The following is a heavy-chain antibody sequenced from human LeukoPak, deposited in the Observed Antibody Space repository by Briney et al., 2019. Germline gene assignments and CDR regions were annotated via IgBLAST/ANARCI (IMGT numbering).Heavy chain of an antibody. J-gene: IGHJ4*02. CDR1: GFTFSSHW. Sequence: PWGSRRLSCAASGFTFSSHWMSWIRQAPGKGLEWVANIKQDESEKFYVDSVKGRFTISRDNAKQSLYLQMDSLRAEDTAVYYCVRDKGGLLRVFDYWGQGTLVTVSS. CDR2: IKQDESEK. D-gene: IGHD3-10*01. V-gene: IGHV3-7*01. CDR3: VRDKGGLLRVFDY.